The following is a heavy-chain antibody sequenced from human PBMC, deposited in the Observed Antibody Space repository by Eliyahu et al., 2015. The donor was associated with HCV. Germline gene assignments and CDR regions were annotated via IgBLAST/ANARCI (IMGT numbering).Heavy chain of an antibody. CDR3: ASYPELAAAGTGRRNRVFDY. Sequence: QVQLVQSGAEVKKPGSSVKVSCKASGGTFSSYAISWVRQAPGQGLEWMGGIIPIFGTANYAQKFQGRVTITADKSTSTAYMELSSLRSEDTAVYYCASYPELAAAGTGRRNRVFDYWGQGTLVTVSS. V-gene: IGHV1-69*06. CDR1: GGTFSSYA. D-gene: IGHD6-13*01. J-gene: IGHJ4*02. CDR2: IIPIFGTA.